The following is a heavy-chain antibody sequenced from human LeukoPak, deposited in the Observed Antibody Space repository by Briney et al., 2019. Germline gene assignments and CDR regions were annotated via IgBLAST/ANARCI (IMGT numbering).Heavy chain of an antibody. V-gene: IGHV4-39*01. CDR1: GGSISSSSYY. Sequence: SETPSLTCTVSGGSISSSSYYWGWIRQPPGKGLEWIGSIYYSGSTYYNPSLKSRVTISVDTSKNQFSLKLSSVTAADTAVYYCARHTRYCSGGSCLNWFDPWGQGTLVTVSS. CDR3: ARHTRYCSGGSCLNWFDP. CDR2: IYYSGST. J-gene: IGHJ5*02. D-gene: IGHD2-15*01.